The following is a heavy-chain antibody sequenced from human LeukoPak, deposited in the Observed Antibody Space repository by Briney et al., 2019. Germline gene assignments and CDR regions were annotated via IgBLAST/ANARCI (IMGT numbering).Heavy chain of an antibody. CDR2: ISTSGTIT. V-gene: IGHV3-11*01. CDR1: GFTFSDYY. Sequence: GGSLRLSCAASGFTFSDYYMSWIRQAPGKGLEWFSYISTSGTITHYADSVKGRFTISRDNAKNSLYLQMNSLRAEDTAAYYCARGAGPLFDPWGQGTLVTVSS. J-gene: IGHJ5*02. CDR3: ARGAGPLFDP.